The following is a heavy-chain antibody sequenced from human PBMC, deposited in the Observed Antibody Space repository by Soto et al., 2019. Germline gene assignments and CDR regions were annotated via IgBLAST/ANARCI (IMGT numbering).Heavy chain of an antibody. Sequence: GGSLILSCAASGFTFSDYYMSWILQAPGKGLEWVSYISSRGSPIYYADSVKGRFTISRDNAKNSLYLQMNSLRAEDTAVYYCARDFGTWQCLVPGRWGQGTLFTVPS. CDR3: ARDFGTWQCLVPGR. D-gene: IGHD6-19*01. CDR1: GFTFSDYY. J-gene: IGHJ4*02. V-gene: IGHV3-11*01. CDR2: ISSRGSPI.